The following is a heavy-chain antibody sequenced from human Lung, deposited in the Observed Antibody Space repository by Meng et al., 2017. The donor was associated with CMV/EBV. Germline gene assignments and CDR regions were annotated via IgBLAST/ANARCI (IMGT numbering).Heavy chain of an antibody. CDR1: GYSFTTYA. Sequence: QVQVGESGAEGKKPGASVKVSWKASGYSFTTYAMHWVRQAPGQRLEWMGWINAGNGNTKYSEKFQSRVTITRDTAASTAYMELSSLRSEDTAVYYCARTGCSSSSCYDYWGQGTLVTVSS. D-gene: IGHD2-2*01. CDR3: ARTGCSSSSCYDY. J-gene: IGHJ4*02. V-gene: IGHV1-3*01. CDR2: INAGNGNT.